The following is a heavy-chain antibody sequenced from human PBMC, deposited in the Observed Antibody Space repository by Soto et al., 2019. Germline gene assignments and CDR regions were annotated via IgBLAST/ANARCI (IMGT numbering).Heavy chain of an antibody. CDR3: ARTQEGYCNSTSCQGGWFDP. V-gene: IGHV2-70*04. J-gene: IGHJ5*02. CDR2: IDWDDDK. Sequence: SGPTLVNPTQTLTLTCTFSGFSLSTSGMRVSWIRQPPGKALEWLARIDWDDDKFYSTSLKTRLTISKDTSKNQVVLTMTNMDPVDTATYYCARTQEGYCNSTSCQGGWFDPWGQGTLVTVS. CDR1: GFSLSTSGMR. D-gene: IGHD2-2*01.